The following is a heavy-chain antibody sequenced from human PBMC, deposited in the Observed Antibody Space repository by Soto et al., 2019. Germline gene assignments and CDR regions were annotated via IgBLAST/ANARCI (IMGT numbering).Heavy chain of an antibody. CDR3: ARGYSDFWSGYLGWFDP. D-gene: IGHD3-3*01. CDR2: IYYSGST. CDR1: GGSISSFY. J-gene: IGHJ5*02. Sequence: QVQLQESGPGLVKPSETLSLTCTVSGGSISSFYWSWIRQPPGKGLEWIGYIYYSGSTNYNPSLRRRXTXSXXTSKNQFSLKLSSVTAADTAVYYCARGYSDFWSGYLGWFDPWGQGTLVTVSS. V-gene: IGHV4-59*01.